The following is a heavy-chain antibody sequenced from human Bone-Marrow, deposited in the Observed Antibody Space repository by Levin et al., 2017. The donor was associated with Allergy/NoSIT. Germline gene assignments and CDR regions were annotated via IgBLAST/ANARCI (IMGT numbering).Heavy chain of an antibody. CDR2: IYSSGST. V-gene: IGHV4-61*02. D-gene: IGHD3-16*01. CDR3: ARGGLPESDY. Sequence: PSETLSLTCTVSGDSISSDSYYWSWIRQPAGRGLEWIGRIYSSGSTNYNPSLKSRVSISVDTSKNHFSLKLSSVTAADTAVYYCARGGLPESDYWGQGTLVTVSS. CDR1: GDSISSDSYY. J-gene: IGHJ4*02.